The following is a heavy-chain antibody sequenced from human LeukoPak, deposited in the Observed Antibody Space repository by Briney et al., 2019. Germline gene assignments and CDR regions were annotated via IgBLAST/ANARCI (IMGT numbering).Heavy chain of an antibody. V-gene: IGHV3-30*07. CDR3: ATALMVVGATTAYY. CDR1: GFTFSSYA. CDR2: ISYDGSNK. J-gene: IGHJ4*02. D-gene: IGHD1-26*01. Sequence: PGRSLRLSCAASGFTFSSYAMHWVRQAPGKGLEWVAVISYDGSNKYYADSVKGRFTISRDNSKNTLYLQMNSLRAEDTAVYYCATALMVVGATTAYYWGQGSLVTVSS.